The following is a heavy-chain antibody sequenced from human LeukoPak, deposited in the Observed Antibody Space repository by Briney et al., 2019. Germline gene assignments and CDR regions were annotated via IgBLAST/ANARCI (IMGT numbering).Heavy chain of an antibody. J-gene: IGHJ6*02. CDR3: ARRDYYYYGMDV. CDR1: GGSISSSSYY. CDR2: IYYSGST. V-gene: IGHV4-39*01. Sequence: SETLSLTCTVSGGSISSSSYYWGWIRQPPGKGLEWIGSIYYSGSTYYNPSLKSRVTISVDTSKNQFSLKLSSVTAADTAVYYCARRDYYYYGMDVWGQGTTVTVSS.